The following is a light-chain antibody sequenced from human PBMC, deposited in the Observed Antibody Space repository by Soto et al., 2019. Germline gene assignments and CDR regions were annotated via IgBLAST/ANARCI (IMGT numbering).Light chain of an antibody. Sequence: VLTQSPATVSLSPGERATLSCRASQSVSSYLAWYQQKPGQAPRLLIYDASTRATGIPARFSGSGSGTDFTLTISSLEPEDFAVYYCQQRSNWRTFGQGTKVDIK. CDR1: QSVSSY. J-gene: IGKJ1*01. CDR2: DAS. CDR3: QQRSNWRT. V-gene: IGKV3-11*01.